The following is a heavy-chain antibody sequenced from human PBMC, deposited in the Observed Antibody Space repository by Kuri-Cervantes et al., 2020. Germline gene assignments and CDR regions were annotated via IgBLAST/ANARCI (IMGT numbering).Heavy chain of an antibody. V-gene: IGHV1-8*01. CDR1: GYTFTSYD. D-gene: IGHD3-22*01. J-gene: IGHJ4*02. Sequence: ASVKVSCKASGYTFTSYDINWVRQATGQGLEWMGWMNPNSGNTGYAQKFQGRVTMTRNTSISTAYMELSSLRSEDTAVYYCARASYSYYYDSSGSRSPFDYWGQGTRVTGSS. CDR3: ARASYSYYYDSSGSRSPFDY. CDR2: MNPNSGNT.